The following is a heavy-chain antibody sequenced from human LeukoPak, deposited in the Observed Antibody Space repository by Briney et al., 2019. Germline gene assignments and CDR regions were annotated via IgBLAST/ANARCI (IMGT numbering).Heavy chain of an antibody. Sequence: AGGSLRLSCAASGFTFSSYAMSWVRQAPGKGLEWVSAISGSGGSTYYADSVKGRFTISRDNSKNTLYLQMNSLRAEDTAVYYCVKAPPCGGGSCLAQEYFQHWGQGTLVTVSS. J-gene: IGHJ1*01. D-gene: IGHD2-15*01. V-gene: IGHV3-23*01. CDR2: ISGSGGST. CDR3: VKAPPCGGGSCLAQEYFQH. CDR1: GFTFSSYA.